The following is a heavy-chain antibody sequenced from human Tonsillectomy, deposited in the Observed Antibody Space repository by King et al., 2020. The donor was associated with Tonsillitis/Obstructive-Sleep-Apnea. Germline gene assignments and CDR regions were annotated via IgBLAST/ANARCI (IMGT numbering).Heavy chain of an antibody. CDR1: GYSFTIYW. D-gene: IGHD5-18*01. V-gene: IGHV5-10-1*01. CDR3: ARCSRDTAIVTSYYYYYMDV. J-gene: IGHJ6*03. Sequence: QLVQSGAEVKKPGESLRISCKASGYSFTIYWITWVRQMPGKGREWMGRIDPSDSYTNYSPSFQGHVTISVDKSINTASLQWSTLKASATAMYYCARCSRDTAIVTSYYYYYMDVWGKGTTVTVSS. CDR2: IDPSDSYT.